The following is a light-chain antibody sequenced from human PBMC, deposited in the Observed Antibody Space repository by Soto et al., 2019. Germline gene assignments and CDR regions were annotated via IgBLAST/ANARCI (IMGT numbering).Light chain of an antibody. CDR3: QQYDNLRLT. CDR2: GAS. J-gene: IGKJ4*01. V-gene: IGKV3-20*01. CDR1: QSVSSSY. Sequence: EIVLTQSPGTLSLSPGERATLSCRVSQSVSSSYLAWYQQRPGQAPRLLIYGASSRATGIPDRFSGRGSGTDFTLTISRLEPEDFAVYSCQQYDNLRLTFGGGTKVEIK.